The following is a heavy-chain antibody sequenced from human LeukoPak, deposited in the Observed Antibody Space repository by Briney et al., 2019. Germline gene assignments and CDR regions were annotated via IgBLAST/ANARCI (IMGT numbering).Heavy chain of an antibody. J-gene: IGHJ1*01. Sequence: PGGSLRLSCAASGFTFSNAWMSWVRQAPGKGLEWVGRIKSKTDGGTTEYAAPVKGRFTISRDDSKNTLYLQMNSLKTEDTAVYYCTAAVVTLHFQHWGEGTLVTVSS. D-gene: IGHD4-23*01. V-gene: IGHV3-15*01. CDR1: GFTFSNAW. CDR3: TAAVVTLHFQH. CDR2: IKSKTDGGTT.